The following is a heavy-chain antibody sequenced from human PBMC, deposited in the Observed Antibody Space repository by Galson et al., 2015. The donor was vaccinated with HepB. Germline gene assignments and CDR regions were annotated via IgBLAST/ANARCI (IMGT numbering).Heavy chain of an antibody. CDR1: DGSISSHY. D-gene: IGHD1-1*01. CDR3: ARESDNWWFDP. V-gene: IGHV4-4*07. J-gene: IGHJ5*02. Sequence: SETLSLTCTVSDGSISSHYWSWIRRRPAGKGLEWIGRISNSGNTNYNPSLNSRVTMSVDTSKNQFSLNLGSVTAADTAVYYCARESDNWWFDPWGQGTLVTVSS. CDR2: ISNSGNT.